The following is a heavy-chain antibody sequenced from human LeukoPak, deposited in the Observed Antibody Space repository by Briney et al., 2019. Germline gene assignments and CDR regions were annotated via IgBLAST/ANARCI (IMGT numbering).Heavy chain of an antibody. V-gene: IGHV1-2*02. Sequence: ASVKVSCKAAGYTFTGYYMYWVRQAPGQGLEWMGWINPNSGGTNYAQKFQGRVTMTRDTSISTAYMELSRLTSDDTAVYYCARDPPIGGADVFDIWGQGTMVTVSS. D-gene: IGHD3-10*01. CDR2: INPNSGGT. CDR1: GYTFTGYY. J-gene: IGHJ3*02. CDR3: ARDPPIGGADVFDI.